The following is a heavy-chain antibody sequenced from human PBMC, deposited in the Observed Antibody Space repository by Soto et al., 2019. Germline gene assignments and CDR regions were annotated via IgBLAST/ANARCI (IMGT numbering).Heavy chain of an antibody. D-gene: IGHD1-20*01. J-gene: IGHJ4*02. Sequence: EVQLLESGGGLVQPEGSLRLSCEASGFTFSSYAMSWVRQAPGKGLEWISAVSGSGGSTYYADSVKGRFTISRDNSKDTLYLQMNNLRAEDTAVYYCAKPPDYNWNDYWGQGTLVTVSS. CDR1: GFTFSSYA. V-gene: IGHV3-23*01. CDR2: VSGSGGST. CDR3: AKPPDYNWNDY.